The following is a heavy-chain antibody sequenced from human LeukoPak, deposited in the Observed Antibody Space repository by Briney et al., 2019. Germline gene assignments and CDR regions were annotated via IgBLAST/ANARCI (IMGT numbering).Heavy chain of an antibody. V-gene: IGHV3-21*01. CDR2: IRSSTTYT. D-gene: IGHD2/OR15-2a*01. CDR3: ARADTSEYYMDV. Sequence: PGGSLRLSCAASGFTFSRYSMNWVRQAPGKGLEWVAFIRSSTTYTYYADSVKGRVTFSRDNDWNSLYLQMDSLRAEDTAVYYCARADTSEYYMDVWGNGTTVIVSS. J-gene: IGHJ6*03. CDR1: GFTFSRYS.